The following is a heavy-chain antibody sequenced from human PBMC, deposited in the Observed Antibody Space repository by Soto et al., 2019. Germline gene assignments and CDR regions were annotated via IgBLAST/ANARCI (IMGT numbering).Heavy chain of an antibody. J-gene: IGHJ5*02. V-gene: IGHV4-59*01. CDR1: GGSISSYY. CDR3: ARDRAAVAGFNWFDP. CDR2: IYYSGST. D-gene: IGHD6-19*01. Sequence: SETLSLTCTVSGGSISSYYWSWIRQPPGKGLEWIGYIYYSGSTNYNPSLKSRVTISVDTSKNQFSLKLSSVTAADTAVYYCARDRAAVAGFNWFDPWGQGTLVTVS.